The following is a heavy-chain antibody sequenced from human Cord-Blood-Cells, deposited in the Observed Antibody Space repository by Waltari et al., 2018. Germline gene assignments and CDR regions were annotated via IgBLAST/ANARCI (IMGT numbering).Heavy chain of an antibody. D-gene: IGHD3-3*01. CDR1: GGTFSSYA. V-gene: IGHV1-69*12. CDR3: ARKGRPSGYLDY. CDR2: ISPICGTA. Sequence: QVQLVQSGAEVKKPGSSVKVSCKASGGTFSSYAISWVRQAPGQGLEWMGGISPICGTANYAQKFQGRVTITADESTSTAYMELSSLRSEDTAVYYCARKGRPSGYLDYWGQGTLVTVSS. J-gene: IGHJ4*02.